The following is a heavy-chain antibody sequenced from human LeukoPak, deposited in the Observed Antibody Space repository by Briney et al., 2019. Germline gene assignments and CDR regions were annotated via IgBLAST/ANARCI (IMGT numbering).Heavy chain of an antibody. CDR2: IRNKADNYAT. D-gene: IGHD3-3*01. J-gene: IGHJ3*02. CDR3: AKDRRITIFGVVITAFDI. V-gene: IGHV3-73*01. Sequence: GGSLRLSCAASGFTFSGSTMHWVRQTSGKGLEWVGRIRNKADNYATVYPASVKGRFTISRDDSKNTVYLQMNSLKTEDMAVYYCAKDRRITIFGVVITAFDIWGQGTMVTVSS. CDR1: GFTFSGST.